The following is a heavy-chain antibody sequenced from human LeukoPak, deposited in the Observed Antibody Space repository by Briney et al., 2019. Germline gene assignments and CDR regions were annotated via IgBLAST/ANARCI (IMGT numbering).Heavy chain of an antibody. Sequence: ASVKVSCKASGYTFTSYGISWVRQAPGQGLEWMGWISAYNGNTNYAQKLQGRVTMTTDTSTSTAYMELRSLRSDDTAVYYCTRGGYYDSSGYYIYWGQGTLVTVSS. CDR1: GYTFTSYG. CDR3: TRGGYYDSSGYYIY. V-gene: IGHV1-18*01. D-gene: IGHD3-22*01. J-gene: IGHJ4*02. CDR2: ISAYNGNT.